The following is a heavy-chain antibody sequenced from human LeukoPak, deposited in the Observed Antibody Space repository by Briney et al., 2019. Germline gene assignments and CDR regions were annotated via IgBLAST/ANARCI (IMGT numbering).Heavy chain of an antibody. CDR1: GFTFSGSA. V-gene: IGHV3-73*01. D-gene: IGHD5-12*01. CDR2: IRGKANSYAT. J-gene: IGHJ4*02. Sequence: GGSLRLSCAASGFTFSGSAMHWVRQASGKGLEWVGRIRGKANSYATAYAASVKGRFTISSDDSKNTAYLQMNSLKTEDTAVYYCTFTPGYSGYDGGLWGQGTLVTVSS. CDR3: TFTPGYSGYDGGL.